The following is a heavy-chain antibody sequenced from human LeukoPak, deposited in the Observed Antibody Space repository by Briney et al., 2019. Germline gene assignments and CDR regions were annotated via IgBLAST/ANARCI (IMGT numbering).Heavy chain of an antibody. Sequence: KPAETLSLTRAVSGGSISSRNGWSWIRQPPGKGLGWIGYIYYSGSTNYNPSLKSRVTISVDTSKNQFSLKLSSVTAADPAVYYCARGGGNCSGGSCYDYWGQGTLVTVSS. J-gene: IGHJ4*02. CDR2: IYYSGST. V-gene: IGHV4-61*01. CDR1: GGSISSRNG. D-gene: IGHD2-15*01. CDR3: ARGGGNCSGGSCYDY.